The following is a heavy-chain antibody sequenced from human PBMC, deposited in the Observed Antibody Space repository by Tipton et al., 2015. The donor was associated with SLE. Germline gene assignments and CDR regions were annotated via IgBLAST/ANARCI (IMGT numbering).Heavy chain of an antibody. J-gene: IGHJ4*02. D-gene: IGHD6-13*01. Sequence: SLRLSCAASGFTFSSYSMNWVRQAPGKGLEWVSSISSSSSYIYYADSVKGRFTISRDNAKNSLYLQMNSLRAEDTAVYYCARDSGIAAVTDYWGQGTLVTVSS. CDR2: ISSSSSYI. CDR3: ARDSGIAAVTDY. CDR1: GFTFSSYS. V-gene: IGHV3-21*01.